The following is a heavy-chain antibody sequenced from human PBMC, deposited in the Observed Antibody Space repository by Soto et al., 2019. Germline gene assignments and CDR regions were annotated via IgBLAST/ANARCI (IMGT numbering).Heavy chain of an antibody. D-gene: IGHD1-1*01. Sequence: PGVSLRLSCAASGFSFGDYYMSWIRQSPGKGLEWLSYITSSSSYTHYADSVKGRFTISRDNAKNSLYLQMNSLRAEDTAVYYCTGGQDNLAVNFDYWGHGTPVTVSS. J-gene: IGHJ4*01. V-gene: IGHV3-11*03. CDR1: GFSFGDYY. CDR2: ITSSSSYT. CDR3: TGGQDNLAVNFDY.